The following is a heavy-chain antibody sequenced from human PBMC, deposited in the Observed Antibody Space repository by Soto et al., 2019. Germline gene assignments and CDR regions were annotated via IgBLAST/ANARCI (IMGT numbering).Heavy chain of an antibody. CDR2: IIPIFGTA. Sequence: QVQLVQSGAEVKKPGSSVKVSCKASGGTFSSYAISWVRQAPGQGLEWMGGIIPIFGTANYAQKFQGRVTITADESTSTAYMELSSLRSEDTAVYYCARWGGSCSSTSCYTGDYYYYGMDVWGQGTTVTVSS. J-gene: IGHJ6*02. CDR1: GGTFSSYA. V-gene: IGHV1-69*01. CDR3: ARWGGSCSSTSCYTGDYYYYGMDV. D-gene: IGHD2-2*02.